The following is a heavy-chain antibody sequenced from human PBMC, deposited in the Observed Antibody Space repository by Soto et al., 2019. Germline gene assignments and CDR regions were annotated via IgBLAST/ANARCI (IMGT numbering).Heavy chain of an antibody. CDR3: ARHSYYDFWSGYYRKDYYGMDV. Sequence: SETLSLTCTVSGGSISSGSYYWGWIRQPPGKGLEWIGSIYYSGSTYYNPSLKSRVTISVDTSKNQFSLKLSSVTAADTAVYYCARHSYYDFWSGYYRKDYYGMDVWGQGTTVT. D-gene: IGHD3-3*01. J-gene: IGHJ6*02. V-gene: IGHV4-39*01. CDR1: GGSISSGSYY. CDR2: IYYSGST.